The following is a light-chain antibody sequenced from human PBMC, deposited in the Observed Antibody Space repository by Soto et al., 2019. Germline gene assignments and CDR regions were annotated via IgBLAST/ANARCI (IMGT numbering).Light chain of an antibody. CDR3: QQVNSYPLT. Sequence: DIQLTQSPSFLSASVGDRVTITCRASQGISRSLAWYQQNPGRAPKLLIYAASTLYTGVPSRFSGSGYGTEFTLTISSLQPEDFATYYCQQVNSYPLTFGGGTKVDIK. V-gene: IGKV1-9*01. CDR1: QGISRS. J-gene: IGKJ4*01. CDR2: AAS.